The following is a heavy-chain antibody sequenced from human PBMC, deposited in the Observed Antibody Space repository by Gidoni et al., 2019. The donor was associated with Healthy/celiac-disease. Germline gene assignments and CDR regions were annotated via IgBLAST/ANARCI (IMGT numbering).Heavy chain of an antibody. D-gene: IGHD1-26*01. Sequence: QVQLVQSAAAVKKPGASVKVSCKASGSTFPGYYMHWVRQAPGQGLEWMGWINTNSGGTNYAQKLQGRVTMTRDTSISTAYMELSRLRSDDTAVYYCARVASWGSTNAFDYWGQGTLVTVSS. J-gene: IGHJ4*02. CDR1: GSTFPGYY. CDR2: INTNSGGT. CDR3: ARVASWGSTNAFDY. V-gene: IGHV1-2*02.